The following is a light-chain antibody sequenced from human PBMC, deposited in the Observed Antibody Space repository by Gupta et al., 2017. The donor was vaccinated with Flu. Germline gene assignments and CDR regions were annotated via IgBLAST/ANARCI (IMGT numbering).Light chain of an antibody. J-gene: IGLJ3*02. CDR3: CSYADDNTVV. V-gene: IGLV2-23*02. CDR1: SSDVGKYNV. CDR2: EVS. Sequence: SITISCTGTSSDVGKYNVVSWYQQHPGKAPKLMIYEVSKGPADIPSRFSGSKSGGTASLTISGLQAEDEADYYCCSYADDNTVVFGGGTSLTVL.